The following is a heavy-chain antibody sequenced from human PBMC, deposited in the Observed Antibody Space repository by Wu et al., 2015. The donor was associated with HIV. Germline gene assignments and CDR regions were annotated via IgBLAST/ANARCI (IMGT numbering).Heavy chain of an antibody. CDR3: ARPTGIAVAGTYGYYGMDV. Sequence: QVQLVQSGAEVKKPGSSVKVSCKASGGTFSSYAISWVRQAPGQGLEWMGGIIPIFGTANYAQKFQGRVTITTDESTSTAYMELSSLRSEDTAVYYCARPTGIAVAGTYGYYGMDVWGQGTTVTVSS. CDR2: IIPIFGTA. J-gene: IGHJ6*02. CDR1: GGTFSSYA. V-gene: IGHV1-69*05. D-gene: IGHD6-19*01.